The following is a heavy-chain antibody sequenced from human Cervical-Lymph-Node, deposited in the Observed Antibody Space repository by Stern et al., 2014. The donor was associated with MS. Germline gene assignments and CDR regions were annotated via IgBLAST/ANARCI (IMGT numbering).Heavy chain of an antibody. CDR1: GLTFSSYG. V-gene: IGHV3-33*01. CDR3: ARDGRYCSGGSCYSQDYYYGMDV. D-gene: IGHD2-15*01. CDR2: IWYDGSNK. Sequence: VQLLESGGGVVQPGRSLRLSCAASGLTFSSYGMHWVRQAPGKGLEWVAVIWYDGSNKYYADSVKGRFTISRDNSKNTLYLQMNSLRAEDTAVYYCARDGRYCSGGSCYSQDYYYGMDVWGQGTTVTVSS. J-gene: IGHJ6*02.